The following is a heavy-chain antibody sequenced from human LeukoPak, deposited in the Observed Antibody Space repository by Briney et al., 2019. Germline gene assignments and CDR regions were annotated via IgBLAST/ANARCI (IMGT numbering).Heavy chain of an antibody. V-gene: IGHV1-2*02. J-gene: IGHJ4*02. CDR3: ARTTRYLDWLDKYYFDY. D-gene: IGHD3-9*01. Sequence: ASVKVSCKASGYTFTGYYMHWVRQAPGQGLEWMGWINPNSGGTNYAQKFQGRVTMTRDTSISTAYMELSRLRSDDTAVYYCARTTRYLDWLDKYYFDYWGQGTLVTVSS. CDR2: INPNSGGT. CDR1: GYTFTGYY.